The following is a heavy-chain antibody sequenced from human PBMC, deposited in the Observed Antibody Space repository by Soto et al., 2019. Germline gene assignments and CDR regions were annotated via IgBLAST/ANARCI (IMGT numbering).Heavy chain of an antibody. CDR1: GGSISSGGYS. V-gene: IGHV4-30-2*01. Sequence: NPSETLSLTCAVSGGSISSGGYSWSWIRQPPGKGLEWIGYIYHSGSTYYNPSLKSRVTISVDRSKNQFSLKLSSVTAADTAVYYCARARRIGGYPSFDYWGQGTLVTVSS. CDR3: ARARRIGGYPSFDY. J-gene: IGHJ4*02. CDR2: IYHSGST. D-gene: IGHD3-16*02.